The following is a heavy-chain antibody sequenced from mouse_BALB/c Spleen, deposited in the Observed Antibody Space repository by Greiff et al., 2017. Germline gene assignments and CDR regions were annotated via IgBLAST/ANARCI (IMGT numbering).Heavy chain of an antibody. CDR3: ARRGDYPWFAY. D-gene: IGHD2-4*01. V-gene: IGHV1-18*01. Sequence: EVKLMESGPELVKPGASVKIPRKASGYTFTDYNMDWVKQSHGKSLEWIGDINPNNGGTIYNQKFKGKATLTVDKSSSTAYMELRSLTSEDTAVYYCARRGDYPWFAYWGQGTLVTVSA. J-gene: IGHJ3*01. CDR2: INPNNGGT. CDR1: GYTFTDYN.